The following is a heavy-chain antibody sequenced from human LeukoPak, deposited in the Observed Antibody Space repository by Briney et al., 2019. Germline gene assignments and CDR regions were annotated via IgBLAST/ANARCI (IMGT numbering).Heavy chain of an antibody. CDR2: MNPNSGNT. CDR3: ARGIYSYGYISDY. CDR1: GYTFTSYD. J-gene: IGHJ4*02. Sequence: ASVKVSCKASGYTFTSYDINWVRQAAGQGLEWMGWMNPNSGNTGYAQKFQGRVTMTRNTSISTAYMELSSLRSEDTAVYYCARGIYSYGYISDYWGQGTLVIVSS. V-gene: IGHV1-8*01. D-gene: IGHD5-18*01.